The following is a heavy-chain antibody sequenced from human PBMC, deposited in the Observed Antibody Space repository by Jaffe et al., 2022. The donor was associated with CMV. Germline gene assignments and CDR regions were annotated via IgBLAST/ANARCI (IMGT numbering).Heavy chain of an antibody. V-gene: IGHV4-39*01. D-gene: IGHD6-13*01. CDR3: AVFPAAGAPVFDF. Sequence: QLQLQESGPRLVKPSETLSLSCAVSGASVSSSDFYWGWVRQPPAKGLEWIGSIFSNGRTYYNPSLASRLTISVDTPKNQFSLEVTSVTAADTAMYYCAVFPAAGAPVFDFWGQGNLVTVSS. J-gene: IGHJ4*02. CDR1: GASVSSSDFY. CDR2: IFSNGRT.